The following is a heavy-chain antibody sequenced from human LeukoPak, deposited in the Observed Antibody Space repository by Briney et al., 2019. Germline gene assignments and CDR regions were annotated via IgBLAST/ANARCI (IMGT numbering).Heavy chain of an antibody. D-gene: IGHD6-19*01. V-gene: IGHV3-30*18. Sequence: GGSLRLSCAASGFTFSNYGMHWVRQAPGKGLEWVAVISYDGSNKYYADSVKGRFTISRDNSKNTLYLQMNSLRAEDTAVYYCAKSIAVAGTTGCGAFDIWGQGTMVTVSS. CDR1: GFTFSNYG. J-gene: IGHJ3*02. CDR3: AKSIAVAGTTGCGAFDI. CDR2: ISYDGSNK.